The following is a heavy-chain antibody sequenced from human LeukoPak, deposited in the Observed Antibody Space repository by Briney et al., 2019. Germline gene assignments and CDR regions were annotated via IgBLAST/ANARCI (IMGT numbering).Heavy chain of an antibody. D-gene: IGHD1-1*01. V-gene: IGHV3-30*04. Sequence: GGSLRLSCAASGFTFSSYAMHWVRQAPGKGLEWVAVISYDGSNKYYADSVKGRFTISRDNSKNTLYLQMNSLRAEDTAVYYCAKVGIRYNWNDVHFDYWGQGTLVTVSS. CDR1: GFTFSSYA. CDR2: ISYDGSNK. J-gene: IGHJ4*02. CDR3: AKVGIRYNWNDVHFDY.